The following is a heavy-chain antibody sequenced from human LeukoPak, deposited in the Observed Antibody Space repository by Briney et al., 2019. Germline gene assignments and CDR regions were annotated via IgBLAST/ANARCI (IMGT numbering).Heavy chain of an antibody. D-gene: IGHD2-2*01. CDR2: ISAYNGNT. CDR1: GDTFTSYG. V-gene: IGHV1-18*01. J-gene: IGHJ4*02. Sequence: ASVKVSCKASGDTFTSYGISWVRQAPGQGLEWMWWISAYNGNTNYAQKLQGRVTMTTDTSTSTAYLELRSLRSDDTAVYYCARYIVVVPAAFDYWGQGTLVTVSS. CDR3: ARYIVVVPAAFDY.